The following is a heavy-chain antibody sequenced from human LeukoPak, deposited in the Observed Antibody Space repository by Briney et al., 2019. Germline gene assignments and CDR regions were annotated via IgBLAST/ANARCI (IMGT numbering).Heavy chain of an antibody. J-gene: IGHJ3*02. CDR2: ISYDGSNK. Sequence: GGSLRLSCAASGFTFSSYAMHWVRQAPGKGLEWVAVISYDGSNKYYADSVKGRFTISRDNSKNTLYLQMNSLRAEDTAVYYCARDGTGSEYSSGWFGTHDAFDIWGQGTMVTVSS. CDR1: GFTFSSYA. D-gene: IGHD6-19*01. V-gene: IGHV3-30-3*01. CDR3: ARDGTGSEYSSGWFGTHDAFDI.